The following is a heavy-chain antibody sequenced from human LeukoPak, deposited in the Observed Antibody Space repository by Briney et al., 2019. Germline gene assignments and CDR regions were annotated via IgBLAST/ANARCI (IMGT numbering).Heavy chain of an antibody. Sequence: GGSLRLSCAASGFTFTDSAMHWVRRAPGAGLEWVALIRSGGSNEYYADSVKGRFTIYRDNAKNMLYLQMNRLNAEDTAMYYCARDLGYSSGHGLDVWGQGTTVTVSS. CDR2: IRSGGSNE. CDR3: ARDLGYSSGHGLDV. D-gene: IGHD6-19*01. V-gene: IGHV3-30*02. J-gene: IGHJ6*02. CDR1: GFTFTDSA.